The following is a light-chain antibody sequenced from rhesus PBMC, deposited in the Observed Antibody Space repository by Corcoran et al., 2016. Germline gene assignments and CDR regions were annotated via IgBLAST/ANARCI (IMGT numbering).Light chain of an antibody. CDR2: DVN. CDR3: SSYRTGSTFI. Sequence: QSALTQSPSESKSLGQSVTISCTGTSSDIGVYNGVSWYQKLSGTAPRLLIYDVNKRPSGVSNRFSGSKSGNTASLTISGLQADDEADYYCSSYRTGSTFIFGIGTRLTVL. CDR1: SSDIGVYNG. V-gene: IGLV2-38*01. J-gene: IGLJ1*01.